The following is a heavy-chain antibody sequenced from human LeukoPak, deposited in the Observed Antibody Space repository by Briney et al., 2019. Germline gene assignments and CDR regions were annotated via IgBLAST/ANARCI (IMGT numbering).Heavy chain of an antibody. V-gene: IGHV3-30*18. CDR3: AKDVRGWNDGGYFDY. CDR1: GFTFSSYG. CDR2: ISYDGSNK. J-gene: IGHJ4*02. Sequence: PGGSLRLSCAASGFTFSSYGMSWVRQAPGKGLEWVAVISYDGSNKYYADSVKGRFTISRDNSKNTLYLQMNSLRAEDTAVYYCAKDVRGWNDGGYFDYWGQGTLVTVSS. D-gene: IGHD1-1*01.